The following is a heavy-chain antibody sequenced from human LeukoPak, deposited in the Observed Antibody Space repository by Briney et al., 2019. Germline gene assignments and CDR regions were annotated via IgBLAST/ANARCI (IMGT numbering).Heavy chain of an antibody. V-gene: IGHV3-30-3*01. CDR3: ACDYGDYHEYFQH. Sequence: GRSLRLSCAASGFTFSSYAMHWVRQAPGKGLEWVAVISCDGSNKYYADSVKGRFTISRDNSKNTLYLQMNSLRAEDTAVYYCACDYGDYHEYFQHWGQGTLVTVSS. CDR1: GFTFSSYA. CDR2: ISCDGSNK. J-gene: IGHJ1*01. D-gene: IGHD4-17*01.